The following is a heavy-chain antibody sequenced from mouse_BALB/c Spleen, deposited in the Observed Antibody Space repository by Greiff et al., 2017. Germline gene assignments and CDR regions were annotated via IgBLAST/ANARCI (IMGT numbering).Heavy chain of an antibody. Sequence: EVKLVESGAELVRPGALVKLSCKASGFNIKDYYMHWVKQRPEQGLEWIGWIDPENGNTIYDPKFQGKASITADTSSNTAYLQLSSLTSEDTAVYYCARYDGYYDWYFDVWGAGTTVTVSS. V-gene: IGHV14-1*02. CDR3: ARYDGYYDWYFDV. D-gene: IGHD2-3*01. J-gene: IGHJ1*01. CDR1: GFNIKDYY. CDR2: IDPENGNT.